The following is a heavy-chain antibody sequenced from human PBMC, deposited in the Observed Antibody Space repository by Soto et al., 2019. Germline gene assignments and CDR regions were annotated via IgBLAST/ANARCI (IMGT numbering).Heavy chain of an antibody. CDR1: GGSISSGGYY. CDR3: ARGWLHPWYFDL. J-gene: IGHJ2*01. Sequence: QVQLQESGPGLVKPSQTLSLTCTVSGGSISSGGYYWSWIRQHPGKGLEWIGYIYYSGSTYYNPSIKSRVTISVDTSKNQFSLKLSSVTAADTAVYYCARGWLHPWYFDLWGRGTLVTVSS. D-gene: IGHD5-12*01. CDR2: IYYSGST. V-gene: IGHV4-31*03.